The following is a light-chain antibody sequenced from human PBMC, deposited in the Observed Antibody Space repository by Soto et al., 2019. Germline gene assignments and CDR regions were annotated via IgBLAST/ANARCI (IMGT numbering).Light chain of an antibody. J-gene: IGLJ1*01. V-gene: IGLV2-14*03. CDR1: HSDIGNYNY. CDR2: DVG. Sequence: QSVLTQPASVSGSPGQSITISCTGTHSDIGNYNYVSWYQHLPGKAPKLMIYDVGSRPSGVSSRFSGSKSGNTASLAISGLQAEEEADYYCNSYREDHTRFYVFGTGTKVTVL. CDR3: NSYREDHTRFYV.